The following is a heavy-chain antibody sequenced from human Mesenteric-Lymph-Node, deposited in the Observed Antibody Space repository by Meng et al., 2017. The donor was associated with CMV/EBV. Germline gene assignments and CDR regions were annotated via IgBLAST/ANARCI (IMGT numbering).Heavy chain of an antibody. CDR2: IWYDGSNK. D-gene: IGHD4-23*01. V-gene: IGHV3-33*06. J-gene: IGHJ4*02. CDR1: GFTSSRYW. CDR3: AKDRGPMVVTLGLDY. Sequence: GESLKISCVASGFTSSRYWMHWVRQAPGKGLEWVAVIWYDGSNKYYADSVKGRFTISRDNSKNTLYLQMNSLRAEDTAVYYCAKDRGPMVVTLGLDYWGQGTLVTVSS.